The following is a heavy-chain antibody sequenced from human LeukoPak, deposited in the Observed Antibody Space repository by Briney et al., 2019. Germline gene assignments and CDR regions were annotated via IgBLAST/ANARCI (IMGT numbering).Heavy chain of an antibody. CDR2: ISCSGGRT. CDR3: AKRIRGDVGYQ. Sequence: GGSLRLPCAASGCTFSSYAMRGVRQARGKGGEGLSAISCSGGRTYYADSVKGRFTLSKDNSKNTFYLQMNSLRAEDTAVYYCAKRIRGDVGYQWGQGTLVTVSS. J-gene: IGHJ4*02. D-gene: IGHD2-2*01. CDR1: GCTFSSYA. V-gene: IGHV3-23*01.